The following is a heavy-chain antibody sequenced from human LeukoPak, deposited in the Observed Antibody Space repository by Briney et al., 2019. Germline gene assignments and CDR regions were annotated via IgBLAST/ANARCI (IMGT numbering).Heavy chain of an antibody. CDR3: ARDQYSENYGHAFDI. Sequence: GGSLRLSCSASGFTFSSYGMDWVRQAPGTGLEFVSAISSIGGSTYYADSVKGRFTISRDNAKNSLYLQMNSLRAEDTAVYYCARDQYSENYGHAFDIWGHGTVVTVSS. D-gene: IGHD1-26*01. CDR1: GFTFSSYG. V-gene: IGHV3-64*04. CDR2: ISSIGGST. J-gene: IGHJ3*02.